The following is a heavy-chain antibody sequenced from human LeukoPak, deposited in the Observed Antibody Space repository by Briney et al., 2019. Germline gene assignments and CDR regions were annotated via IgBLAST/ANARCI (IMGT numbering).Heavy chain of an antibody. CDR1: DDSISDYY. D-gene: IGHD3-22*01. Sequence: SETLSLTCTVSDDSISDYYRGWIRQPPGKGLEWIGYFYNSGRSTYNPSLKSRLTISVDRSKNQFSLRLSSVTAADTAVYYCRLDSIDYYSFDYWGRGILVTVSS. V-gene: IGHV4-59*12. CDR3: RLDSIDYYSFDY. J-gene: IGHJ4*02. CDR2: FYNSGRS.